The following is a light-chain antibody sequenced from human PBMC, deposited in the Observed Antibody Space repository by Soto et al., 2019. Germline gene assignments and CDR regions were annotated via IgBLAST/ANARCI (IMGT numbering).Light chain of an antibody. V-gene: IGLV1-40*01. CDR2: GNN. Sequence: QSFLTQPPAVSGAPGQRVTISCTGSNSNIGAGYDVHWYQQLPRIAPKLLIYGNNIRPSGVPDRFSGSKFATSAYLTISGLQAEDEAEYYCQSQDGSLSVSVFGGGTKVTVL. CDR3: QSQDGSLSVSV. CDR1: NSNIGAGYD. J-gene: IGLJ3*02.